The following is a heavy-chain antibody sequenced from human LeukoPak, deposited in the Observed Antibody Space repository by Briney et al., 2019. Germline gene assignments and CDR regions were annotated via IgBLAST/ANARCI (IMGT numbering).Heavy chain of an antibody. CDR2: IIPIFGTA. Sequence: SVKVSCKASGYTFTSYDINWVRQATGQGLEWMGGIIPIFGTANYAQKFQGRVTITADESTSTAYMELSSLRSEDTAVYYCARGEGITIFGVVNNWYFDLWGRGTLVTVSS. D-gene: IGHD3-3*01. J-gene: IGHJ2*01. CDR3: ARGEGITIFGVVNNWYFDL. V-gene: IGHV1-69*13. CDR1: GYTFTSYD.